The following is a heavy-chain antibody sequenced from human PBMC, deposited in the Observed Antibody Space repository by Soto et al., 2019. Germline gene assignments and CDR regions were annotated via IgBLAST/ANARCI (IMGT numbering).Heavy chain of an antibody. Sequence: GGSLRLSCAASGFTFSSYGMHWVRQAPGKGLEWVAVISYDGSNKYYADSVKGRFTISRDNSKNTLYLQMNSLRAEDTAVYYCAKDSYGGNSGGAFHIWGQGTMVTVSS. V-gene: IGHV3-30*18. CDR2: ISYDGSNK. D-gene: IGHD4-17*01. J-gene: IGHJ3*02. CDR3: AKDSYGGNSGGAFHI. CDR1: GFTFSSYG.